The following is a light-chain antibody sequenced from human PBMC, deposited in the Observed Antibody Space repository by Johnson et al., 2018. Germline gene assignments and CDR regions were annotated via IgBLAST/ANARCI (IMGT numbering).Light chain of an antibody. CDR3: GTVDSSLSAGNV. J-gene: IGLJ1*01. Sequence: QSVLTQPPSVSAAPGQKVTISCSGSSSNIGNNYVSWYQQLPGTAPKLLIYENNKRPSGIPDRFSGSKSGTSATLGITGLQTGDEADYYCGTVDSSLSAGNVFGTGPKVTVL. V-gene: IGLV1-51*02. CDR1: SSNIGNNY. CDR2: ENN.